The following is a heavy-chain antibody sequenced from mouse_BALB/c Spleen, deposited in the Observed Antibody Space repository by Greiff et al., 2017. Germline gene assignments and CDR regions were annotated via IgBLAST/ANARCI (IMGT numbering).Heavy chain of an antibody. Sequence: EVQLQQSGAELVKPGASVKLSCTASGFNIKDTYMHWVKQRPEQGLEWIGRIDPANGNTKYDPKFQGKATITADTSSNTAYLQLSSLTSEDTAVYYCARARFYGYALYAMDDWGQGTSVTVSS. J-gene: IGHJ4*01. D-gene: IGHD2-2*01. CDR3: ARARFYGYALYAMDD. CDR2: IDPANGNT. CDR1: GFNIKDTY. V-gene: IGHV14-3*02.